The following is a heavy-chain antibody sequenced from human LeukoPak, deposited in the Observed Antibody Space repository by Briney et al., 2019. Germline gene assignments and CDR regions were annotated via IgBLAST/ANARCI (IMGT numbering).Heavy chain of an antibody. V-gene: IGHV3-23*01. Sequence: GGSLRLTCAASGFTFSSYAMSWVRQAPGKGLEWISANSDSGGSTYYADSVKGRFTISRDNSKNTLYLQMNSLRAEDTAVYYCVSSVKYCSSTSCSYYYYYYMDVWGKGTTVTVSS. CDR3: VSSVKYCSSTSCSYYYYYYMDV. D-gene: IGHD2-2*01. CDR1: GFTFSSYA. CDR2: NSDSGGST. J-gene: IGHJ6*03.